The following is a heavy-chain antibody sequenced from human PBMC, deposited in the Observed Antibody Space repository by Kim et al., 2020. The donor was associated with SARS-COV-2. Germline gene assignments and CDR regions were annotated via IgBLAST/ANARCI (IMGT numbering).Heavy chain of an antibody. CDR1: GFTFSSYA. Sequence: GGSLRLSCAASGFTFSSYAMHWVRQAPGKGLEWVAVISYDGSNKYYADSVKGRFTISRDNSKNTLYLQMNSLRAEDTAVYYCASVYNSDFDYWGQGTLVTVSS. V-gene: IGHV3-30-3*01. J-gene: IGHJ4*02. CDR3: ASVYNSDFDY. D-gene: IGHD1-1*01. CDR2: ISYDGSNK.